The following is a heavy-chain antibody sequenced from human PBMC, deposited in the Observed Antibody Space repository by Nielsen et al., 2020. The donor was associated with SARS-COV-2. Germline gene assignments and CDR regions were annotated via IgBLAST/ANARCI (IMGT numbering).Heavy chain of an antibody. V-gene: IGHV3-9*01. CDR1: GFTFDDYA. Sequence: GGSLRLSCAASGFTFDDYAMHWVRHAPGKGLEWVAGISWNSGTIAYADSVEGRFTISRDNAKNSLYVQMNSLRAEDTALYYCARGITPLVAVAGMDYFDYWGQGTLVTVSS. CDR3: ARGITPLVAVAGMDYFDY. CDR2: ISWNSGTI. D-gene: IGHD6-19*01. J-gene: IGHJ4*02.